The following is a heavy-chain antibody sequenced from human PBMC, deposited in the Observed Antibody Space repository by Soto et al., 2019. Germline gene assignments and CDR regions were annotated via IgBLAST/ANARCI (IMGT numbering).Heavy chain of an antibody. CDR2: IYYSGST. D-gene: IGHD2-2*01. J-gene: IGHJ5*02. CDR3: ARGRVHQGDWFDP. CDR1: GGSISSSSYY. V-gene: IGHV4-39*01. Sequence: SETLSLTCTVSGGSISSSSYYWGWIRQPPGKGLEWIGSIYYSGSTYYNPSLKSRVTISVDTSKNQFSLKLSSVAAADTAVYYCARGRVHQGDWFDPWGQGTLVTVSS.